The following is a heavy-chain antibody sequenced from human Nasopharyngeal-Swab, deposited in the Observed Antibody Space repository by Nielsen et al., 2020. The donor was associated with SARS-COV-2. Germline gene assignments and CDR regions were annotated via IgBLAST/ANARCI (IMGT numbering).Heavy chain of an antibody. D-gene: IGHD6-13*01. CDR1: GFTFSSYG. CDR3: AREPDSSSWSTNWFDP. Sequence: GGSLRLSCAASGFTFSSYGMHWVRQAPGKGLEWVPVIWYDGSNKYYADSVKGRFTISRDNSKNTLYLQMNSLRAEDTAVYYCAREPDSSSWSTNWFDPWGQGTLVTVSS. J-gene: IGHJ5*02. V-gene: IGHV3-33*01. CDR2: IWYDGSNK.